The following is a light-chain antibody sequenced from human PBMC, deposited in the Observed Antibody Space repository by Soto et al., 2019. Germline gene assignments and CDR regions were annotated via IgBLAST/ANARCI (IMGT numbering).Light chain of an antibody. CDR2: XAS. Sequence: EVVLTQSPGTLSLSPGERXXXXXXXSQSVSSSYLAWYQQKPGQAPRLLIYXASTSATDIPDRFSGSGSGTDFTLTISRLEPEDFAVYYCQQYGSSPITFGQGTRLEIK. J-gene: IGKJ5*01. CDR1: QSVSSSY. CDR3: QQYGSSPIT. V-gene: IGKV3-20*01.